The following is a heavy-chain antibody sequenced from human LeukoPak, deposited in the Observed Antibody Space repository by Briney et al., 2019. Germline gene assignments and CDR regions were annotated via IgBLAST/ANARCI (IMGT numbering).Heavy chain of an antibody. Sequence: TSETLSLTCTVSGVSIRSTSYYWGWIRQPPGKGLEWIGSIYYSGSTYYNPSLKSRVTISVDTSKNQFSLKLRSVTAADTAVYYCARVTGYTIEDYFDYWGQGTLVTVSS. D-gene: IGHD3-9*01. J-gene: IGHJ4*02. CDR1: GVSIRSTSYY. V-gene: IGHV4-39*07. CDR3: ARVTGYTIEDYFDY. CDR2: IYYSGST.